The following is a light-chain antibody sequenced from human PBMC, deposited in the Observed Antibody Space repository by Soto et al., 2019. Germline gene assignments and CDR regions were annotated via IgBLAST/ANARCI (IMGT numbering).Light chain of an antibody. Sequence: QSVLTQPPSASGTPGQRVTISCSGSSSNIGSNTVNWYQQLPGTAPKLLIYSNNQRPSGVPDRFSGSKSGTSASLAISGLQSEDEADYYCAAWDDSLNGPVVFGGGTKVNVL. CDR2: SNN. J-gene: IGLJ2*01. CDR1: SSNIGSNT. CDR3: AAWDDSLNGPVV. V-gene: IGLV1-44*01.